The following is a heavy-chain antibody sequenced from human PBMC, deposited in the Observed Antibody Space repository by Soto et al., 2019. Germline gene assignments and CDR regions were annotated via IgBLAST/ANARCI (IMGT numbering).Heavy chain of an antibody. Sequence: QVQLVESGGGVVQPGRSLRLSCAASGFTFSSYAMHWVRQAPGKGLEWVAVISYDGSNKYYADSVKGRFTISRDNSKKTLYLQMNSLRAEDTAVYYCARAPGGAAAGTRLGYWGQGTLVTVSS. CDR2: ISYDGSNK. CDR1: GFTFSSYA. CDR3: ARAPGGAAAGTRLGY. V-gene: IGHV3-30-3*01. J-gene: IGHJ4*02. D-gene: IGHD6-13*01.